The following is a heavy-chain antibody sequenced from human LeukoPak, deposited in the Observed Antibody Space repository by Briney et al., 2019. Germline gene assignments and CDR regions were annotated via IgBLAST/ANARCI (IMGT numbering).Heavy chain of an antibody. Sequence: PSETLSLTCAVYGGSFSGYYWSWIRQPPGKGLEWIGEINHSGSTNYNPSLKSRVTISVDTSKNQFSLKLSSVTAADTAVYYCARGGRFLEWLLYPGFDYWGQGTLVTVPS. CDR2: INHSGST. V-gene: IGHV4-34*01. J-gene: IGHJ4*02. D-gene: IGHD3-3*01. CDR3: ARGGRFLEWLLYPGFDY. CDR1: GGSFSGYY.